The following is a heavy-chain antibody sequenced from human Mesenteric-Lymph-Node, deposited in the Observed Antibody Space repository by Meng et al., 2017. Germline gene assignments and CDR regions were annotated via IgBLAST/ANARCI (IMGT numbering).Heavy chain of an antibody. CDR3: ARDWRSGSYYVLGAFDI. D-gene: IGHD1-26*01. CDR1: GGSFSGDY. J-gene: IGHJ3*02. CDR2: INHSGST. Sequence: SDTLSLTCAVYGGSFSGDYWSWIRQPPGKGLEWIGEINHSGSTNYNPSLKSRVTISVDTSKNQFSLKLSSVAAADTAVYYCARDWRSGSYYVLGAFDIWGQGKRVT. V-gene: IGHV4-34*01.